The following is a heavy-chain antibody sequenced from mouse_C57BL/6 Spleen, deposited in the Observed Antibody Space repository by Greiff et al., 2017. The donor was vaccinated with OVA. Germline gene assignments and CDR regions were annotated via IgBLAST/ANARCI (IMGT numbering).Heavy chain of an antibody. V-gene: IGHV1-26*01. CDR2: INPDNGGT. CDR3: ARAPVALDY. CDR1: GYTFTDYS. J-gene: IGHJ2*01. D-gene: IGHD1-1*02. Sequence: EVQLQQSGPELVKPGASVKISCKASGYTFTDYSMTWVKQSPGKSLEWIGDINPDNGGTSYNQKFKGKATLTVDKSSSTAYMELRSLTSEDSADYDCARAPVALDYWGQGTTLTVSS.